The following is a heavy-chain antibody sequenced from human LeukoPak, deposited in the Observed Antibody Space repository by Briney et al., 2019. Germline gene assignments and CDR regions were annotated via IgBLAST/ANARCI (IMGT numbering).Heavy chain of an antibody. D-gene: IGHD3-10*01. CDR1: GDSVSSNSAA. J-gene: IGHJ4*02. CDR3: ARAHYYGSGSYFGY. V-gene: IGHV6-1*01. Sequence: SQTLSLTCAISGDSVSSNSAAWNWFRQSPSRGLEWLGRTYYRSKWYNDFAVSVKSRITINPDTSKNQFSLQLNSVTPEDTAVYYCARAHYYGSGSYFGYWGQGTLVTVSS. CDR2: TYYRSKWYN.